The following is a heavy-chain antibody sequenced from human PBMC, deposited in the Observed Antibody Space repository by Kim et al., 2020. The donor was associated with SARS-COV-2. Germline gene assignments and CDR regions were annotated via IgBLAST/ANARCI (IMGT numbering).Heavy chain of an antibody. V-gene: IGHV3-33*06. CDR2: RSDESNN. J-gene: IGHJ4*02. CDR3: ANFES. Sequence: RSDESNNYYADSVEGRFTISRDNTKNMLFWQTTSLRAEDTAVYYCANFESGGQGTLVTVSS.